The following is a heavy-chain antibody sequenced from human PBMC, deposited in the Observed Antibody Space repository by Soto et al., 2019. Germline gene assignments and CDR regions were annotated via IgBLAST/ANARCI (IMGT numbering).Heavy chain of an antibody. Sequence: SDTLSLTCTVSGVSIISYYWSWILQPPGKGLEWIGYIYFRGTTNYNPSLKSRVTMSADTSKNQFSLKLNSVTAADTAVYYCARMNYYDTSGYPFDYWGQGMMVTVS. CDR2: IYFRGTT. D-gene: IGHD3-22*01. CDR1: GVSIISYY. V-gene: IGHV4-59*07. CDR3: ARMNYYDTSGYPFDY. J-gene: IGHJ4*02.